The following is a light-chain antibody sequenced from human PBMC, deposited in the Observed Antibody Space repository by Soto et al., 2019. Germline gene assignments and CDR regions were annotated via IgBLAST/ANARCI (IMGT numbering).Light chain of an antibody. CDR1: QSISNF. CDR3: QQTYSDPPWT. Sequence: DIQLTQSPSSLSASVGDRINITCRASQSISNFLNWYQQKSGEAPKLLIFAASSLQSGAPPRFSGSGSGTDFSLVVSSRQPEDFANYYCQQTYSDPPWTFGQGTKVEI. J-gene: IGKJ1*01. CDR2: AAS. V-gene: IGKV1-39*01.